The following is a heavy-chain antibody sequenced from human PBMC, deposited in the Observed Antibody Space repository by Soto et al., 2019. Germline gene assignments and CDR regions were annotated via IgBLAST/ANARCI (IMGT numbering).Heavy chain of an antibody. J-gene: IGHJ4*02. D-gene: IGHD6-19*01. CDR1: GFTLSSYT. Sequence: QVQLVESGGGGVQPGRSLRLSCAASGFTLSSYTMYWVRQAPGKGLEWVASTSSDGINEYYSDSAKGRFTISRDNSKNTLCVQMNSLRAEDSARYFCARERSLAVAAPGYWGQGTLVTVSS. CDR2: TSSDGINE. V-gene: IGHV3-30-3*01. CDR3: ARERSLAVAAPGY.